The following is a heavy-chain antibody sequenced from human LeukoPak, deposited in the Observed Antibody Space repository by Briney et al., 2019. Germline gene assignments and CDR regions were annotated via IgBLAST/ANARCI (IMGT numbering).Heavy chain of an antibody. CDR3: AKEGYSYGSFDY. V-gene: IGHV3-20*04. J-gene: IGHJ4*02. D-gene: IGHD5-18*01. Sequence: GGSLRFXCAASGFTFDDYGMSWVRQAPGKGLEWVSGINWNGGSTGYADSVKGRFTISRDNSKNTLYLQMNSLRAEDTAVYYCAKEGYSYGSFDYWGQGTLVTVSS. CDR2: INWNGGST. CDR1: GFTFDDYG.